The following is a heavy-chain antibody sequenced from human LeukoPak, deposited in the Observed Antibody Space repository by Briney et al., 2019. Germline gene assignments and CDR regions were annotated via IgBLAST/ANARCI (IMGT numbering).Heavy chain of an antibody. D-gene: IGHD1-26*01. CDR1: GYSISSGYY. CDR2: IYHSGST. Sequence: SETLSLTCTVSGYSISSGYYWGWIRQPPGKGLEWIGSIYHSGSTYYNPSLKSRVTISVDTSENQFSLKLSSVTAADTAVYYCARFFGSYYVRAFDIWGQGTMVTVSS. J-gene: IGHJ3*02. CDR3: ARFFGSYYVRAFDI. V-gene: IGHV4-38-2*02.